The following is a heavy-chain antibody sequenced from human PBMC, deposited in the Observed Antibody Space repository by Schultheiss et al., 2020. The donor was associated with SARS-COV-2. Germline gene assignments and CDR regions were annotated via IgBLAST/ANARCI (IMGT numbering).Heavy chain of an antibody. J-gene: IGHJ2*01. CDR2: ISGSGGST. CDR3: ARDDFWSGYSYWYFDL. D-gene: IGHD3-3*01. CDR1: GFTVSSNY. V-gene: IGHV3-23*01. Sequence: GGSLRLSCAASGFTVSSNYMSWVRQAPGKGLEWVSAISGSGGSTYYADSVKGRFTISRDNSKNTLYLQMNSLRAEDTAVYYCARDDFWSGYSYWYFDLWGRGTLVTVSS.